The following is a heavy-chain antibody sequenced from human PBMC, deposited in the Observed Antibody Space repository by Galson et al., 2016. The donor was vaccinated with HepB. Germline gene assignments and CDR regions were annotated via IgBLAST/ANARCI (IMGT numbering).Heavy chain of an antibody. D-gene: IGHD5-12*01. J-gene: IGHJ4*02. V-gene: IGHV3-7*04. CDR2: IKEDGSEK. CDR3: ARGRTSDIVATIHYFDY. Sequence: SLRLSCAASGFTLSDYWMSWVRQAPGKGLKWVANIKEDGSEKYFVDSVKGRFTISRDNAQNSLYLQMNSLRAEDTAVYFCARGRTSDIVATIHYFDYWGQGTLVTVSS. CDR1: GFTLSDYW.